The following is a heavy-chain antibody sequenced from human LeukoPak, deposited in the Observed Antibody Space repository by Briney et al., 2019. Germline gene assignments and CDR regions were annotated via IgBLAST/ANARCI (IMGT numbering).Heavy chain of an antibody. D-gene: IGHD6-19*01. CDR2: ISGSGGST. Sequence: PGGSLRLSCAASGFTFSSYAMSWVRQAPGKGLEWVSAISGSGGSTYYADSVKGRFTISRDNSKNTLYLQMNSLRAEDTAVYYCAKQWLVHDEPASDFDYWGQGTLVTVSS. CDR3: AKQWLVHDEPASDFDY. CDR1: GFTFSSYA. V-gene: IGHV3-23*01. J-gene: IGHJ4*02.